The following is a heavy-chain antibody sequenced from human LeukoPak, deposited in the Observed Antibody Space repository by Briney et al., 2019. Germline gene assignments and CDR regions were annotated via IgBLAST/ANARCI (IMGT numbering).Heavy chain of an antibody. CDR1: GCTLSKYA. D-gene: IGHD5-18*01. Sequence: ASVNVSCKASGCTLSKYALSWLRQAPGQGLDGVGWIIPNFGTANYAQKLQGTVTTTADESTSTASMELSSLTSEDTAVYYCARGGGWIQLWYTRAAYYYMDVWGKGTTVTVSS. CDR3: ARGGGWIQLWYTRAAYYYMDV. V-gene: IGHV1-69*13. CDR2: IIPNFGTA. J-gene: IGHJ6*03.